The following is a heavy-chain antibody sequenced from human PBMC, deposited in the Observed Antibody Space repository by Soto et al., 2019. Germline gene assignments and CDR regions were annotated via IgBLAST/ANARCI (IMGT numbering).Heavy chain of an antibody. CDR3: TRRYFYDSSGYYMDDY. CDR2: IRSKANSYAT. Sequence: EVQLVESGGGLVQPGGSLKLSCAASGFTFSGSAMHWVRQASGKGLQWVGRIRSKANSYATSYDAPVKGRFTISRDDSKNTAYLQMNSLRTEDTAVYYCTRRYFYDSSGYYMDDYWGQGTLVTVSS. V-gene: IGHV3-73*02. CDR1: GFTFSGSA. D-gene: IGHD3-22*01. J-gene: IGHJ4*02.